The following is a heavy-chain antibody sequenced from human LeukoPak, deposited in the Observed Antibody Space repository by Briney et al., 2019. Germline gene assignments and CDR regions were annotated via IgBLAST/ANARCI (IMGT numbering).Heavy chain of an antibody. J-gene: IGHJ4*02. D-gene: IGHD6-13*01. V-gene: IGHV3-7*03. CDR3: ARSIPYGTTWYGRSDY. Sequence: GGSLRLSCAASGFPFSGYSMTWVRQAPGKGLEWVATIKPDGTTKFYVDSVKGRFTISRDNALNSLYLQMNSLRAEDTAIYYCARSIPYGTTWYGRSDYWGQGTLVTVSS. CDR1: GFPFSGYS. CDR2: IKPDGTTK.